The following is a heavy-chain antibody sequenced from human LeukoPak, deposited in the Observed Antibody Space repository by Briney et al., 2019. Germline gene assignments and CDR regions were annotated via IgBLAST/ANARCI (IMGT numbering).Heavy chain of an antibody. J-gene: IGHJ4*02. CDR3: AKRLIDY. D-gene: IGHD2-21*02. Sequence: SGGSLRLSCAASGFTFSSYGMHWVRQAPGKGLEWVAVISYDGSNKYYADSVKSRFTISRDNSKNTLYLQMNSLRAEDTAVYYCAKRLIDYWGQGTLVTVSS. CDR1: GFTFSSYG. V-gene: IGHV3-30*18. CDR2: ISYDGSNK.